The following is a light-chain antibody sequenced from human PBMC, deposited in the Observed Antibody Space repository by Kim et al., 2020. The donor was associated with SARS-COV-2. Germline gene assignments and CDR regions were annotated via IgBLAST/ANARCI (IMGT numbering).Light chain of an antibody. J-gene: IGKJ2*01. CDR3: QQYFDFPYT. CDR1: QNIALY. CDR2: AAY. V-gene: IGKV1D-8*02. Sequence: SASPGDKVTITCRLTQNIALYLAGFQQRPGKAPQLLIYAAYTLHTGAPSRFSGSGSGTDFTLTINPLQSEDSATYFCQQYFDFPYTFGQGTKLEI.